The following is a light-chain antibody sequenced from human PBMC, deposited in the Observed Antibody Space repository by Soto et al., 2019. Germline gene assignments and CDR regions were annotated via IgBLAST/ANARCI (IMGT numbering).Light chain of an antibody. Sequence: QSALTQPASVSGSPGQSITISYTGTSSDVGGYSFVSWYQQHPGKAPKLMIYDVSNRPSGVSNRFSGSKSGNTASLTISGLQAEDEADYYCSSYTSSSTLVVFGGGTKLTVL. CDR2: DVS. CDR3: SSYTSSSTLVV. J-gene: IGLJ2*01. V-gene: IGLV2-14*01. CDR1: SSDVGGYSF.